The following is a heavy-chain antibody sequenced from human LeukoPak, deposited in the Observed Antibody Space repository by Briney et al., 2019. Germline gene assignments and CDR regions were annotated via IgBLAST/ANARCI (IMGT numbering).Heavy chain of an antibody. D-gene: IGHD5-24*01. J-gene: IGHJ4*02. Sequence: GGSLRLSCAASGFTFNDLYMDWVRQAPGKGLEWVGRTRNKANSFTTEYAASVRGRFTISRDDSKNSLYLQMNSLKTEDTAVYYCARGDDYNRRSFDYWGQGTLVTVSS. CDR1: GFTFNDLY. CDR3: ARGDDYNRRSFDY. CDR2: TRNKANSFTT. V-gene: IGHV3-72*01.